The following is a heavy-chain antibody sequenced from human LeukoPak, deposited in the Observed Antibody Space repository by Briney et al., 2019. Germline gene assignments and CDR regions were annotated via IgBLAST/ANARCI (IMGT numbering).Heavy chain of an antibody. CDR1: GFTFSSYS. CDR2: ISSSSSYI. V-gene: IGHV3-21*01. CDR3: ASEIYCSSTSCYFAAA. Sequence: GGPLRLSCAASGFTFSSYSMTWVRQAPGKGLEWVSSISSSSSYIYYADSVKGRFTISRDNAKNSLYLQMNSLRAEDTAVYYCASEIYCSSTSCYFAAAWGQGTLVTVSS. J-gene: IGHJ5*02. D-gene: IGHD2-2*01.